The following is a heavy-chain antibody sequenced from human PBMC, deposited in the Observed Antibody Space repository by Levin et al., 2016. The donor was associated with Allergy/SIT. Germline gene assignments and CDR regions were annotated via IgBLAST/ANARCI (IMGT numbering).Heavy chain of an antibody. V-gene: IGHV4-34*01. CDR2: INHSGST. Sequence: SETLSLTCAVYGGSFSGYYWSWIRQPPGKGLEWIGEINHSGSTNYNPSLKSRVTISVDTSKNQFSLKLSSVTAADTAVYYCARASTVLDAFDIWGQGTMVTVSS. CDR1: GGSFSGYY. D-gene: IGHD4-11*01. J-gene: IGHJ3*02. CDR3: ARASTVLDAFDI.